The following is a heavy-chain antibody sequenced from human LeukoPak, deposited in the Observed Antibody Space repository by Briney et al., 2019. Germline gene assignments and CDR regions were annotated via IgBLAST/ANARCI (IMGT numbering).Heavy chain of an antibody. V-gene: IGHV4-34*01. CDR1: GGSFSGYY. D-gene: IGHD6-6*01. CDR3: AKTPTALVRGGYNFDT. J-gene: IGHJ4*02. CDR2: INHSGST. Sequence: SETLSLTCAVYGGSFSGYYWSWIRQPPGKGLEWIGEINHSGSTDYNPSLKSRVTISVDTSKTQFSLKLNSVTAADMAVYYCAKTPTALVRGGYNFDTWGLGTLVTVSS.